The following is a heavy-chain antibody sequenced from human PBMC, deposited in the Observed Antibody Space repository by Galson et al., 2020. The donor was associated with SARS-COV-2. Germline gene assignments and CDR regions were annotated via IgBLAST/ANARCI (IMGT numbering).Heavy chain of an antibody. CDR3: ARDTHFSSGSYYNPYYYYYGMDV. D-gene: IGHD3-10*01. CDR2: IYYSVST. V-gene: IGHV4-30-4*01. Sequence: ETSETLSLTCTVSGGSISSGDYYWSWIRQPPGKGLEWIGYIYYSVSTYYNPSLKSRVTISVDTSKNQFSLKLSSVTAADTAVYYCARDTHFSSGSYYNPYYYYYGMDVWGQGTTVTVSS. J-gene: IGHJ6*02. CDR1: GGSISSGDYY.